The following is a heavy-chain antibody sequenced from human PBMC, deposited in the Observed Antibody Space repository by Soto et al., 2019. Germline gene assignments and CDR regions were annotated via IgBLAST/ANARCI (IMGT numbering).Heavy chain of an antibody. CDR2: ISYAGRNK. CDR3: PKGRNPYDCWSARDYYYGMDV. CDR1: EFTFSSYG. Sequence: GGSLRLSCAASEFTFSSYGMHWVRQAPGKGLEWVAVISYAGRNKYYADSVKDRFSISRDNSKNTLYLQMNSLRAEDTAVYYCPKGRNPYDCWSARDYYYGMDVWGQGTTVTVSS. D-gene: IGHD3-3*01. V-gene: IGHV3-30*18. J-gene: IGHJ6*02.